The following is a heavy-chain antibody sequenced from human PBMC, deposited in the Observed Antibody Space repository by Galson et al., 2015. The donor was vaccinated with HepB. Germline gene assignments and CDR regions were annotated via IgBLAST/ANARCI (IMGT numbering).Heavy chain of an antibody. D-gene: IGHD3/OR15-3a*01. CDR1: GFTLFFYS. Sequence: SLRLSCAASGFTLFFYSMHWVRQAPGKGLEWLAGVSIDGTDKYYTDSVKGRFTISRDTSKNTLSLQMNSLRTDDTAVYSCVRWTNTGWFDLWGQGTLVSVSS. CDR2: VSIDGTDK. J-gene: IGHJ5*02. V-gene: IGHV3-30-3*01. CDR3: VRWTNTGWFDL.